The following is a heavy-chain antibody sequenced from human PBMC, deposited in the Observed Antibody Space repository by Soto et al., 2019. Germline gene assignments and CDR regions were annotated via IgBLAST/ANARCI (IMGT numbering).Heavy chain of an antibody. CDR2: ISSRSSIM. CDR1: GFTFSDYY. V-gene: IGHV3-11*01. D-gene: IGHD3-22*01. J-gene: IGHJ4*02. Sequence: GVSLRLSCAASGFTFSDYYMSWIRQAPGKGLEWISYISSRSSIMYYADSVKGRFTISRDNAKNSLYLQMNSLRAEDTAVYYCATVRPYYYDSSGLNDYWGQGSLVTVSS. CDR3: ATVRPYYYDSSGLNDY.